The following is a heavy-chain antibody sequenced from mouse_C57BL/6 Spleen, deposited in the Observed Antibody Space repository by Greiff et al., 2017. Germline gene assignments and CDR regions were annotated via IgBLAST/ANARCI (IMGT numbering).Heavy chain of an antibody. D-gene: IGHD1-1*01. J-gene: IGHJ4*01. V-gene: IGHV5-17*01. Sequence: EVKLVESGGGLVKPGGSLKLSCAASGFTFSDYGMHWVRQAPEKGLAWVAYISSGSSTIYYADTVKGSFTISRDNAKNTLFLQMTSLRSEDTAMYYCARPGYSSSYDAMDYWGQGTSVTVSS. CDR3: ARPGYSSSYDAMDY. CDR1: GFTFSDYG. CDR2: ISSGSSTI.